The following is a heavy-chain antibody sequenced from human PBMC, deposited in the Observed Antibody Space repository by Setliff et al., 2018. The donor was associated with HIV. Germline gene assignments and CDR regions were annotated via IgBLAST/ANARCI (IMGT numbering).Heavy chain of an antibody. CDR3: AREVGTRYMDV. J-gene: IGHJ6*03. CDR2: SHYSGST. CDR1: GASIRSDY. D-gene: IGHD1-26*01. Sequence: ETLSLTCTVSGASIRSDYWSWIRQPPGKGLEWIGYSHYSGSTIYSPSLTGRVTISVDTSKSQFSLRLSSVTAADTAVYYCAREVGTRYMDVWGKGTTVTVSS. V-gene: IGHV4-59*01.